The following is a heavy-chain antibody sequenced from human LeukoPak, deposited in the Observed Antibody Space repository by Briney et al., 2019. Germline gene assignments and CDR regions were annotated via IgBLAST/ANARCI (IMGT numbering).Heavy chain of an antibody. J-gene: IGHJ5*02. CDR1: GYSFTNYW. CDR3: EGRGSAWFDP. D-gene: IGHD3-16*01. Sequence: ESLKISCKGSGYSFTNYWIGWVRQMPGKGLEWMVIIYPGDSDTRYSPSFQGPVTISADKSISSAYLQWSSLKASATAMYYCEGRGSAWFDPWGQGTLVTVSS. V-gene: IGHV5-51*01. CDR2: IYPGDSDT.